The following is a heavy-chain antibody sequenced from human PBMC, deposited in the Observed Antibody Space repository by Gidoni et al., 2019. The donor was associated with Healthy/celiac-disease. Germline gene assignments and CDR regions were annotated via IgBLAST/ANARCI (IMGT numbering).Heavy chain of an antibody. CDR3: AMSVGPTLVHGVVSGPVPSSSYYSALDV. V-gene: IGHV7-4-1*02. Sequence: QVQLVQSGSELKKPGASVTVSCKASGYTFTSYAMNWVRQAPGKGLEWMGWIKTNTGNPTYAQGFTLRFVFSLDTSVSTAYLQISSLKAADTAVYSSAMSVGPTLVHGVVSGPVPSSSYYSALDVWGPGTPFTFSS. CDR2: IKTNTGNP. CDR1: GYTFTSYA. J-gene: IGHJ6*02. D-gene: IGHD1-1*01.